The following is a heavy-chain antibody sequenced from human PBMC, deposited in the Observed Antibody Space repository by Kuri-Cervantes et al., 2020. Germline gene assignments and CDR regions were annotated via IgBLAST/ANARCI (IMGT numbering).Heavy chain of an antibody. J-gene: IGHJ5*02. V-gene: IGHV3-33*08. Sequence: LSLTCAASGFTFSSYAMSWVRQAPGKGLEWVAVIWYDGSNKYYADSVKGRFTISRDNSKNTLYLQMNSLRAEDTAVYYCARDHAAAGRLNWFDPWGQGTLVTVSS. CDR1: GFTFSSYA. D-gene: IGHD6-13*01. CDR3: ARDHAAAGRLNWFDP. CDR2: IWYDGSNK.